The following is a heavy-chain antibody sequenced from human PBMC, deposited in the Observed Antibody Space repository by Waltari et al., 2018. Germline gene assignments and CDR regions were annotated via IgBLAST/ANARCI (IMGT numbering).Heavy chain of an antibody. CDR1: GFTFSSYA. CDR3: AKEDFGGVDH. J-gene: IGHJ5*02. D-gene: IGHD3-16*01. CDR2: IYSGGST. Sequence: EVQLLESGGGLVQPGGSLRLSCAASGFTFSSYAMSWVRQAPGKGLELVSVIYSGGSTYYADSVKGRFTISRDNSKNTLYLQMNSLRAEDTAVYHCAKEDFGGVDHWGQGTLVTVSS. V-gene: IGHV3-23*03.